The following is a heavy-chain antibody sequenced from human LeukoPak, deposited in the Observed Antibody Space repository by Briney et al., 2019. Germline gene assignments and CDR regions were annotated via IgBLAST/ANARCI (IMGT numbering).Heavy chain of an antibody. D-gene: IGHD4-23*01. CDR2: IYYSGIT. CDR3: ARDYGGNSPFDY. V-gene: IGHV4-59*01. J-gene: IGHJ4*02. CDR1: GGSINGYY. Sequence: SETLSLTCTVSGGSINGYYWSWIRQSPGKGLEWIGYIYYSGITNYNPSLSSRVTMSVDTSMNQFSLRLSSVTAADTAVYYCARDYGGNSPFDYWGQGTLVTVSS.